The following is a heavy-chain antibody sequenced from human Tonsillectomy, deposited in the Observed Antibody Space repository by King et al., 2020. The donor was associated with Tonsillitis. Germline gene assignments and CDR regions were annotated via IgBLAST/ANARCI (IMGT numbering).Heavy chain of an antibody. Sequence: VQLVESGGGLVKPGGSLRLSCAASGFTFSDYYMSWIRQAPGKGLEWVSYISSSGSTIYYADSVKGRFTSSRDNAKNSLYRQMNSLRAEDTAVYYCARDPSYYDFWSRYYTGGYYYYYMDVWGKGTTVTVSS. J-gene: IGHJ6*03. D-gene: IGHD3-3*01. V-gene: IGHV3-11*01. CDR3: ARDPSYYDFWSRYYTGGYYYYYMDV. CDR2: ISSSGSTI. CDR1: GFTFSDYY.